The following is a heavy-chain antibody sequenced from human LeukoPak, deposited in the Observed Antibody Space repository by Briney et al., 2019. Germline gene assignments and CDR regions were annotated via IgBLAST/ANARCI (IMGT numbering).Heavy chain of an antibody. CDR3: AKDHGRYFDWLDY. Sequence: PGGSLRLSCAASGFTFSSYGIHWVRQAPGKGLEWVAVISYDGSNKYYADSVKGRFTISRDNSKNTLYLQMNSLRAEDTAVYYCAKDHGRYFDWLDYWGQGTLVTVSS. CDR1: GFTFSSYG. CDR2: ISYDGSNK. V-gene: IGHV3-30*18. D-gene: IGHD3-9*01. J-gene: IGHJ4*02.